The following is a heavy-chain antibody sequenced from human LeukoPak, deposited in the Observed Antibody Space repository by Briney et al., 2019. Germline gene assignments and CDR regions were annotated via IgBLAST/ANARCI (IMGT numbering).Heavy chain of an antibody. CDR2: ISWNSGSI. V-gene: IGHV3-9*01. J-gene: IGHJ6*02. Sequence: GRSLRLSCAASGFTFDDYAMHWVRQAPGKGLEWVSGISWNSGSIGYAYSVKGRFTISRDNAKNSLYLQMNSLRAEDTALYYCAKGRYGSGSYYNGYYYGMDVWGQGTTVTVSS. CDR1: GFTFDDYA. CDR3: AKGRYGSGSYYNGYYYGMDV. D-gene: IGHD3-10*01.